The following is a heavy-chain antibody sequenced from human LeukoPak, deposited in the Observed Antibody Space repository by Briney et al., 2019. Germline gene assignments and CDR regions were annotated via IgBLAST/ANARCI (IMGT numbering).Heavy chain of an antibody. CDR3: ARDSYGTDY. CDR2: IYYSGST. Sequence: PSETLSLTCTVSGGSISSSSYYWGWIRQPPGKGLEWIGSIYYSGSTYYNPSLKSRVTISVDTSKNQFSLKLSSVTAADTAVYYCARDSYGTDYWGQGTLVTVSS. J-gene: IGHJ4*02. D-gene: IGHD4-17*01. CDR1: GGSISSSSYY. V-gene: IGHV4-39*07.